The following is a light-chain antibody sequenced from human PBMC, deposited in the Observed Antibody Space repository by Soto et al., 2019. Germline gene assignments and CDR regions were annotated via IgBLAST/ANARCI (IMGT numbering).Light chain of an antibody. Sequence: EIVLTQSPGTLSLSPGERATLSCRASQSVSSYLAWYQQKTGPVPRLLIYGASSRATGVPDRFSGSGSGTDFTLTISRLEPEYFAVYYCQQYGSSLRTFGQGTKVDIK. CDR2: GAS. CDR3: QQYGSSLRT. CDR1: QSVSSY. V-gene: IGKV3-20*01. J-gene: IGKJ1*01.